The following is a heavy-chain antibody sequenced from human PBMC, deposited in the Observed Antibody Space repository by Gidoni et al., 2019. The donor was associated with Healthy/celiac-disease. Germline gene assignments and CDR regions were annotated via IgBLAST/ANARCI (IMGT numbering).Heavy chain of an antibody. Sequence: QVQLVEPGGGVVQPGRSLRLSCAAAGSTFCSYAMHWVRQAPDKGLEWVAVISYDGSNKYYADSVKGRFTISRDNSKNTLYLQMNSLRAEDTAVYYCAREDSSGYYGAFDIWGQGTMVTVSS. CDR1: GSTFCSYA. CDR2: ISYDGSNK. D-gene: IGHD3-22*01. CDR3: AREDSSGYYGAFDI. J-gene: IGHJ3*02. V-gene: IGHV3-30-3*01.